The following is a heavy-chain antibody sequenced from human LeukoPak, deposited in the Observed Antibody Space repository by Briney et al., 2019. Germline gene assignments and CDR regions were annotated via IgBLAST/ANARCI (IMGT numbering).Heavy chain of an antibody. CDR3: ARARGDYGDSFDY. CDR1: GYTFTGYY. Sequence: GASVKVSCKASGYTFTGYYMHWVRQAPGQGLEWMGWINPNSGGTNYAQKLQGRVTMTTDTSTSTAYMELRSLRSDDTAVYYCARARGDYGDSFDYWGQGTLVTVSS. CDR2: INPNSGGT. D-gene: IGHD4-17*01. J-gene: IGHJ4*02. V-gene: IGHV1-2*02.